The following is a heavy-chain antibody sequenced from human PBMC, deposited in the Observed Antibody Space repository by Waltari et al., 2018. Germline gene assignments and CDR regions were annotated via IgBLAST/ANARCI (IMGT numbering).Heavy chain of an antibody. CDR2: IIPIFGTA. CDR3: ARGVGIAARRTYYFDY. Sequence: QVQLVQSGAEVKKPGSSVKVSCKASGGTFSSYAISWVRQAPGQGLEWMGGIIPIFGTANYEQKFQGRVTITTDESTSTAYMELSSLRSEDTAVYYCARGVGIAARRTYYFDYWGQGTLVTVSS. V-gene: IGHV1-69*05. D-gene: IGHD6-6*01. J-gene: IGHJ4*02. CDR1: GGTFSSYA.